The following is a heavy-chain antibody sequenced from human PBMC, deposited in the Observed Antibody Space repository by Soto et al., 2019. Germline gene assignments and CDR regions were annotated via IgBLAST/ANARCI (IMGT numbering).Heavy chain of an antibody. D-gene: IGHD6-19*01. CDR1: GYTFTSYG. V-gene: IGHV1-18*01. Sequence: GASVKVSCRASGYTFTSYGISWVRQAPGQRLEWMGWISAYNGNTNYAQKLQGRVTMTTDTSTSTAYMELRSLRSDDTAVYYCARGIYSIGWYGGQGTFDYWGKGTLVTISS. J-gene: IGHJ4*02. CDR3: ARGIYSIGWYGGQGTFDY. CDR2: ISAYNGNT.